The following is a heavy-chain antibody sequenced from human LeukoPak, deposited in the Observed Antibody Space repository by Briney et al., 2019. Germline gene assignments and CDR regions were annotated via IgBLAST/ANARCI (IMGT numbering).Heavy chain of an antibody. CDR1: GGTFSSYA. V-gene: IGHV1-69*01. Sequence: GSSVKVSCKASGGTFSSYAISWVRQAPGQGLEWMGGIIPIFGTANYAQKFQGRVTIIADESTSTAYMELSSLRSEDTAVYYCARSYSSGWYAKYYSDYWGQGTLVTVSS. CDR2: IIPIFGTA. D-gene: IGHD6-19*01. J-gene: IGHJ4*02. CDR3: ARSYSSGWYAKYYSDY.